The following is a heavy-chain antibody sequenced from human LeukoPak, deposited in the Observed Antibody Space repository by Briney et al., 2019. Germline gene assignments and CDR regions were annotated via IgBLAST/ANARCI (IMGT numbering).Heavy chain of an antibody. CDR3: AKWTTGDY. D-gene: IGHD1-1*01. CDR2: IKQDGSVK. Sequence: GGSLRLSCAASGFSFSGYWMSWVRQTPGKGLEWVANIKQDGSVKNSVDSMKGRFTISRDNTKNSLYLEMNSLKAEDTAVYYCAKWTTGDYWGQGTLVTVSS. V-gene: IGHV3-7*03. CDR1: GFSFSGYW. J-gene: IGHJ4*02.